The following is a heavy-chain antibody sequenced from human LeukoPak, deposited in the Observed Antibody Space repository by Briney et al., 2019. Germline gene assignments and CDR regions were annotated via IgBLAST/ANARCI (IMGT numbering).Heavy chain of an antibody. V-gene: IGHV3-74*01. D-gene: IGHD5-18*01. CDR1: GFTFISYW. J-gene: IGHJ4*02. CDR2: INSEGTIT. Sequence: GGSLRLSCAASGFTFISYWTYWVRQAPGKGLVWVSRINSEGTITTYADSVKGRFTISRDNAKNTLSLQMNSLRAEDTAVYYCTRRDTYGYYFDFGGQGTLVTVSP. CDR3: TRRDTYGYYFDF.